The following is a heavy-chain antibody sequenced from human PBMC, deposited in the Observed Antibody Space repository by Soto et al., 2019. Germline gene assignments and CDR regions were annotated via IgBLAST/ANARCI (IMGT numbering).Heavy chain of an antibody. D-gene: IGHD6-19*01. V-gene: IGHV4-34*01. CDR3: GRALYSSGWYYAFDI. Sequence: QVQLQQWGAGLLKPSETLSLTCAVYGGSFSGYYWSWIRQPPGKGLEWIGEINDSGSTNYNPSLKSRVTISVDTSKNQFSLKLSSVTAADTAVYYCGRALYSSGWYYAFDIWGQGTMVTVSS. J-gene: IGHJ3*02. CDR2: INDSGST. CDR1: GGSFSGYY.